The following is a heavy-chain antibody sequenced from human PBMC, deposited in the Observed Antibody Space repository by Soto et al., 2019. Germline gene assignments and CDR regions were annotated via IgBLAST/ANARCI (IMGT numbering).Heavy chain of an antibody. CDR3: AGVWGGSNGFDP. D-gene: IGHD3-16*01. CDR2: IYYSGSI. CDR1: GGSVSSGSYY. Sequence: PSETLSLTCTVSGGSVSSGSYYWSWIRQPPGKGLEWIGYIYYSGSINYKPSLKSRVTISVDTSKNQFSLKLSSVTAADTAVYYCAGVWGGSNGFDPWGQGTLVTVSS. V-gene: IGHV4-61*01. J-gene: IGHJ5*02.